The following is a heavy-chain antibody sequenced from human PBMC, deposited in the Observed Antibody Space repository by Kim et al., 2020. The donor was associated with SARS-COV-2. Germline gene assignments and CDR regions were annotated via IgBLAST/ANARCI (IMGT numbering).Heavy chain of an antibody. CDR2: ISAYNGNT. V-gene: IGHV1-18*04. D-gene: IGHD3-10*01. Sequence: ASVKVSCKASGYTFTSYGISWVRQAPGQGLEWMGWISAYNGNTNYAQKLQGRVTMTTDTSTSTAYMELRSLRSDDTAVYYCARGRMVRGVKPLWNWFDPWGQGTLVTVSS. CDR1: GYTFTSYG. CDR3: ARGRMVRGVKPLWNWFDP. J-gene: IGHJ5*02.